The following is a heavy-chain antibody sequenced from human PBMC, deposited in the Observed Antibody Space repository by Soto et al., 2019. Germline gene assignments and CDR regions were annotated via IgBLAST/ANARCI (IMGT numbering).Heavy chain of an antibody. CDR3: AKRRSSSTFYD. J-gene: IGHJ4*02. V-gene: IGHV3-23*01. Sequence: GGSLRLSCAASGFTFSSYAMSWVRQAPGKGLEWVSVISGSDDSTYYADSVKGRFTISRDNSKNTLYLQMNSLRAEDTAVYYCAKRRSSSTFYDWGQGTLVTVSS. CDR1: GFTFSSYA. D-gene: IGHD6-6*01. CDR2: ISGSDDST.